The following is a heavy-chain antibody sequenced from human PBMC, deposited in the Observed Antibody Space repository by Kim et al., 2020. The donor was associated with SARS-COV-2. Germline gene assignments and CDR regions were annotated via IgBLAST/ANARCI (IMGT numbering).Heavy chain of an antibody. V-gene: IGHV1-69*13. J-gene: IGHJ6*02. CDR3: AVGIIAARPLDYYYYYGMDV. Sequence: SVKVSCKASGGTFSSYAISWVRQAPGQGLEWMGGIIPIFGTANYAQKFQGRVTITADESTSTAYMELSSLRSEDTAVYYCAVGIIAARPLDYYYYYGMDVWGQGTTVTVSS. D-gene: IGHD6-6*01. CDR2: IIPIFGTA. CDR1: GGTFSSYA.